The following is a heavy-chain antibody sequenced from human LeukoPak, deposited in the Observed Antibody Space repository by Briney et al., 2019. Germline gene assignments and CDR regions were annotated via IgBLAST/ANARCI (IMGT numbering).Heavy chain of an antibody. J-gene: IGHJ4*02. V-gene: IGHV3-21*01. CDR3: ASDIVVVPAARNY. D-gene: IGHD2-2*01. CDR1: GFTFSSYS. Sequence: PGGSLRLSCAASGFTFSSYSMNWVRQAPGKGLEWVSSISSSSSYIYYADSVKGRFTISRDNAKNSLHLQMNSLRAEDTAVYYCASDIVVVPAARNYWGQGTLVTVSS. CDR2: ISSSSSYI.